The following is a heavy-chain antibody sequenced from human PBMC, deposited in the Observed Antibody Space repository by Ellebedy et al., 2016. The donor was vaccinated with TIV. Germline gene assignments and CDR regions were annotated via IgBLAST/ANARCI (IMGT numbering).Heavy chain of an antibody. D-gene: IGHD3-9*01. J-gene: IGHJ4*02. CDR3: ARAIHFDRLLPPAFDY. CDR2: IHYSGTT. Sequence: MPSETLSLTCTVSGDSITSSTYLWGWIRQPPGKGLEWIATIHYSGTTYYNPSLKSRVTISVDTSNNQVSLKLSSVTAADTAIYYCARAIHFDRLLPPAFDYWGQGTLATVSS. CDR1: GDSITSSTYL. V-gene: IGHV4-39*07.